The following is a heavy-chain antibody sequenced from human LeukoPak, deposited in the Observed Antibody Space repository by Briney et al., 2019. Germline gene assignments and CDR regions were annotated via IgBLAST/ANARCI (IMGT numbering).Heavy chain of an antibody. Sequence: GGSLRLSCAASGFTFSSYAMSWVRQAPGKGLEWVSAISGSGGSTYYADSVKGRFTISRDNSKNTLYLQMNSLRAEDTAVYYCAKDASRYSSSWFSSSSSWFDPWGQGTLVTVSS. CDR3: AKDASRYSSSWFSSSSSWFDP. CDR1: GFTFSSYA. CDR2: ISGSGGST. V-gene: IGHV3-23*01. D-gene: IGHD6-13*01. J-gene: IGHJ5*02.